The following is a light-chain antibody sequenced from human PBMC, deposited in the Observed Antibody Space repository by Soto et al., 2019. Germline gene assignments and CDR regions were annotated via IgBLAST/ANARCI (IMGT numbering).Light chain of an antibody. Sequence: QSALTQPPSASGSPGQSVTISCTGTSSDVGGYNYVSWYQQYPGKVPKLMVYEVNNRPSGVPDRFSSSKSGNTASLTVSGLQAEDEADYYCTSYAGGNNVFGTGTKLTVL. CDR2: EVN. CDR1: SSDVGGYNY. V-gene: IGLV2-8*01. J-gene: IGLJ1*01. CDR3: TSYAGGNNV.